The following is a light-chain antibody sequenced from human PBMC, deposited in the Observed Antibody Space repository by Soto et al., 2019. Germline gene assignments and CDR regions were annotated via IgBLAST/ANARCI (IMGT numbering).Light chain of an antibody. V-gene: IGKV3-15*01. CDR2: GAS. CDR3: QQYNNWPLT. J-gene: IGKJ1*01. Sequence: EIVMTQSPATLSVTAGERATLSCRASQSVSGNLAWYQQKPGQAPRLLIYGASTRATGIPARFSGSGSGTEFTLTISSLQSEDFAVHYCQQYNNWPLTFGQGTKVEIK. CDR1: QSVSGN.